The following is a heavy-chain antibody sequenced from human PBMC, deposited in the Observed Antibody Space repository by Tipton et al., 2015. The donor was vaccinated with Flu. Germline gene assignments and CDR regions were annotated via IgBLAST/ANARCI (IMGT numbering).Heavy chain of an antibody. J-gene: IGHJ4*02. D-gene: IGHD3-10*01. CDR2: VTGSGGGT. CDR1: GFIFSTYA. Sequence: SLRLSCAASGFIFSTYAMAWVRQPPGMGLEWVSTVTGSGGGTYYADSVKGRFTISRDNSKNTLFLQMSSLRAEDTAVYYCAKHDGSGSYVDYWGQGTLVTVSS. V-gene: IGHV3-23*01. CDR3: AKHDGSGSYVDY.